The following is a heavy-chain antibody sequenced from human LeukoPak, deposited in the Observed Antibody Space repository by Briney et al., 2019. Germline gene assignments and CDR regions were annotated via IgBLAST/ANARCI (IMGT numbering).Heavy chain of an antibody. Sequence: GGSLRLSCAASGFTFSSYGMHWVRQAPGKGREWGAVIWYGGSNKYYADSVKGRFTISRENSKNTLYLQMNSLSAEDTAVYYCAKESSSQNCSSTSCYTGARGFDCWGQGTLVTVSS. CDR3: AKESSSQNCSSTSCYTGARGFDC. CDR1: GFTFSSYG. CDR2: IWYGGSNK. D-gene: IGHD2-2*02. J-gene: IGHJ4*02. V-gene: IGHV3-30*02.